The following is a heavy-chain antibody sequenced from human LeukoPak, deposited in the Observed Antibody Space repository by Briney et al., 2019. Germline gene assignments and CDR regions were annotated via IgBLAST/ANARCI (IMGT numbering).Heavy chain of an antibody. CDR3: AKGKFNYYYYSMDV. CDR2: ISGSGGST. J-gene: IGHJ6*03. Sequence: GGSLRLSCAASGFTFSSYAMSWVRQAPGKGLEWVSAISGSGGSTYYADSVKGRFTISRDNSKNTLYLLSNSLRAEDTAVYYCAKGKFNYYYYSMDVWGKGTTVTVSS. V-gene: IGHV3-23*01. CDR1: GFTFSSYA.